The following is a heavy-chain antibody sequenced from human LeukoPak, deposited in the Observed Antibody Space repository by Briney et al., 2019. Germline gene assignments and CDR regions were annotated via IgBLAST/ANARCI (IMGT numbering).Heavy chain of an antibody. D-gene: IGHD6-19*01. CDR1: GFTFDDYG. CDR3: AKRRGSSGWNVYYFDY. Sequence: GGSLRLSCAASGFTFDDYGMSWVRQAPGKGLEWVSAISGSGGSTYYADSVKGRFTISRDNSKNTLYLQMNSLRAEDTAVYYCAKRRGSSGWNVYYFDYWGQGTLVTVSS. V-gene: IGHV3-23*01. CDR2: ISGSGGST. J-gene: IGHJ4*02.